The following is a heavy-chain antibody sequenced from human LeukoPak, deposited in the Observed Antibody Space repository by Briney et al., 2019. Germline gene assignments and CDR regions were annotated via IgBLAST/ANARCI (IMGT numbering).Heavy chain of an antibody. J-gene: IGHJ6*02. D-gene: IGHD6-19*01. V-gene: IGHV3-21*01. CDR2: ISSSSSYI. CDR3: SVAGTSDGMDV. CDR1: GFTFSSYS. Sequence: GPLRLSCAASGFTFSSYSMNWVRQAPGKGLEWVSSISSSSSYIYYADSVKGRFTISRDNAKNSLYLQMNSLRAEDTAVYYCSVAGTSDGMDVWGQGTTVTVSS.